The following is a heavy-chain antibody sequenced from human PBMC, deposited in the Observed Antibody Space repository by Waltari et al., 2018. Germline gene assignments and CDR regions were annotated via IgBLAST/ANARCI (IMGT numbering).Heavy chain of an antibody. D-gene: IGHD3-10*01. CDR3: ARSPSPMVRGVINNFDY. J-gene: IGHJ4*02. Sequence: GLEWMGIIYPGDSDTRYSPSFQGQVTISADKSISTAYLQWSSLKASDTAMYYCARSPSPMVRGVINNFDYWGQGTLVTVSS. CDR2: IYPGDSDT. V-gene: IGHV5-51*01.